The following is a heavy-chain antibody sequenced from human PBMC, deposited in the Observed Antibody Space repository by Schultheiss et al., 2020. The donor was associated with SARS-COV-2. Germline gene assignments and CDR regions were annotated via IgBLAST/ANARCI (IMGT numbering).Heavy chain of an antibody. CDR2: ISSSGSTI. V-gene: IGHV3-48*03. CDR1: GFTFSSYE. D-gene: IGHD2-15*01. Sequence: GGSLRLSCAASGFTFSSYEMNWVRQAPGKGLEWVSYISSSGSTIYYADSVKGRFTISRDNSKNTLYLQMISLRAEDTAVYYCATPRAYQVLLSPLDYWGQGTLVTVSS. CDR3: ATPRAYQVLLSPLDY. J-gene: IGHJ4*02.